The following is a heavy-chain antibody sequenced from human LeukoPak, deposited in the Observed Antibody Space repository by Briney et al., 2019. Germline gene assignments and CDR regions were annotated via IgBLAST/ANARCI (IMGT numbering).Heavy chain of an antibody. D-gene: IGHD3-22*01. CDR2: ILYIGKK. Sequence: SETLSLSCAVSLGSISIHLWSGIRQSPGRGLGWIGFILYIGKKKYRYNPSLQSRVTISVVPSENKFYLRVTSVTAADSAVYYCARLLDNDSSGDPDTFDVWGRGTVVTVSS. V-gene: IGHV4-59*11. CDR3: ARLLDNDSSGDPDTFDV. J-gene: IGHJ3*01. CDR1: LGSISIHL.